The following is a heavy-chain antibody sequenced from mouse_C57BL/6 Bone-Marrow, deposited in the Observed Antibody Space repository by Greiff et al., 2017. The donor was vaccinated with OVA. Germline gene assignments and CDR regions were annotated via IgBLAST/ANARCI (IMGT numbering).Heavy chain of an antibody. J-gene: IGHJ4*01. CDR1: GFNIQDYY. Sequence: EVMLVESGAELVKPGASVKLSCTASGFNIQDYYMHWVKQRTEQGLAWIGRLDPEDGETKYAPKFQGKATITADTSSNTAFLQLSSLTSEDTAVYYCASDYGYYYAMDYWGQGTSVTVSS. CDR2: LDPEDGET. D-gene: IGHD2-4*01. CDR3: ASDYGYYYAMDY. V-gene: IGHV14-2*01.